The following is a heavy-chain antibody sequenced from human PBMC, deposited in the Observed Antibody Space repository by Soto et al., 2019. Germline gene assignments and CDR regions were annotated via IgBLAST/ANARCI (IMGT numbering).Heavy chain of an antibody. CDR3: AKGLRGVVVTAIDY. CDR1: GFTFDDYA. CDR2: ISWNSGSI. V-gene: IGHV3-9*01. Sequence: GGSLRLSCAASGFTFDDYAMHWVRQAPGKGLEWVSGISWNSGSIGYADSVKGRFTISRDNAKNSLYLQMNSLRAEDTALYYCAKGLRGVVVTAIDYWCQGTLVTVSS. J-gene: IGHJ4*02. D-gene: IGHD2-21*02.